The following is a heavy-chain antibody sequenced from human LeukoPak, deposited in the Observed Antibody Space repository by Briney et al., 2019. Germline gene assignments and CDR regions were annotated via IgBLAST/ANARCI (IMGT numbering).Heavy chain of an antibody. CDR3: ARVPVTRTRIAAAGTGAFDI. Sequence: SETLSLTCTVSGGSISSSSYYWGWIRQPPGKGLEWIGSIYYSGSTYYNPSLKSRVTISVDTSKNQFSLKLSSVTAADTAVYYCARVPVTRTRIAAAGTGAFDIWGQGTMVTVSS. D-gene: IGHD6-13*01. V-gene: IGHV4-39*07. J-gene: IGHJ3*02. CDR1: GGSISSSSYY. CDR2: IYYSGST.